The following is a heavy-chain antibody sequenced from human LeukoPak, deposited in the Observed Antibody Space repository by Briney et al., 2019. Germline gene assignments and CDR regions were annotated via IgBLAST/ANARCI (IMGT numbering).Heavy chain of an antibody. CDR3: ARLVGYSSSWLLTP. Sequence: PSETLSLTCTVSGGSITSHYWSWIRQPPGKGLEWIGYIYYSGSTSYNPSLKSRVTISVDTSKNQFSLKLSSVTAADTAVYYCARLVGYSSSWLLTPWGQGTLVTVSS. D-gene: IGHD6-13*01. CDR2: IYYSGST. V-gene: IGHV4-59*08. CDR1: GGSITSHY. J-gene: IGHJ4*02.